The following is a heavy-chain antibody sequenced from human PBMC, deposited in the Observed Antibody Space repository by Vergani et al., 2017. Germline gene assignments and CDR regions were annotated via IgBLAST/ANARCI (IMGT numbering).Heavy chain of an antibody. Sequence: QVQLVQSGAEVKKPGASVKVSCKVSGYTLIELSMHWVRQAPGKGLEWMGGFDPEDGETIYAQKFQGRVTMTEDTSTDTAYMELSSLRSEDTAVYYCASAGVVVAAFVDAFDLWGQGTMVTVSS. CDR3: ASAGVVVAAFVDAFDL. CDR2: FDPEDGET. J-gene: IGHJ3*01. V-gene: IGHV1-24*01. D-gene: IGHD2-15*01. CDR1: GYTLIELS.